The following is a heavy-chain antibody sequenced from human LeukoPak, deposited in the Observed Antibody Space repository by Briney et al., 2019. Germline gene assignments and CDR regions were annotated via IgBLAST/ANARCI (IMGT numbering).Heavy chain of an antibody. CDR3: ARAMVRGAIDY. J-gene: IGHJ4*02. CDR1: GGSFSGYY. D-gene: IGHD3-10*01. CDR2: INHSGST. V-gene: IGHV4-34*01. Sequence: SETLSLTCAVYGGSFSGYYWSWIRQPPGKGLEWIGEINHSGSTNYNPSLKGRVTISVDTSKNQFSLKLSSVTAADTAVYYCARAMVRGAIDYWGQGTLVTVSS.